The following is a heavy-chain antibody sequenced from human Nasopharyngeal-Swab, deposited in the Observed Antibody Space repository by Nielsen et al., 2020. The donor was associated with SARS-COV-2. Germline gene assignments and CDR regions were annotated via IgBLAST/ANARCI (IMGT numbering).Heavy chain of an antibody. CDR2: IYYSGST. J-gene: IGHJ6*02. Sequence: SETLSLLCTVPGGSISRYYWSLIRQPPGKGLEWIGYIYYSGSTNYNPSLKSRATISLDMSKNQFSLTLSSVTAADTAVYYCARGEVLRFLEWSSAGCMDVWGQGTTVTVSS. V-gene: IGHV4-59*12. CDR3: ARGEVLRFLEWSSAGCMDV. D-gene: IGHD3-3*01. CDR1: GGSISRYY.